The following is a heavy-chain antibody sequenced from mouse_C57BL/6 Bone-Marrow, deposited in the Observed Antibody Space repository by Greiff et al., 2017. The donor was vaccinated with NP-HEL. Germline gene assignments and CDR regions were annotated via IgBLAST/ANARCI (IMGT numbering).Heavy chain of an antibody. CDR2: ISSGSSTI. D-gene: IGHD2-14*01. CDR1: GFTFSDYG. CDR3: ARNLGYYVDS. V-gene: IGHV5-17*01. J-gene: IGHJ2*01. Sequence: EVKLVESGGGLVKPGGSLKLSCAASGFTFSDYGMHWVRQAPEKGLEWVAYISSGSSTIYYADTVKGRFTISRDNAKNTLFLQRTRLRAEDTAMYYCARNLGYYVDSWGPGTTLTVSS.